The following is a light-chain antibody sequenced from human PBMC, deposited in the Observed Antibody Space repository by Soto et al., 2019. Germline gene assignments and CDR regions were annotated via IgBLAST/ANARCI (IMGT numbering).Light chain of an antibody. J-gene: IGLJ1*01. CDR3: SSYTTSLTYV. CDR2: DVS. V-gene: IGLV2-14*03. Sequence: QSVLTQPASVSGSPGQSITLSCTGTSSDVGAYSYVSWYQQYPGKAPKLLIYDVSNRPSGVSYRFSGSKSGNTASLTISGLQAEDEADYYCSSYTTSLTYVFGTGTKLAVL. CDR1: SSDVGAYSY.